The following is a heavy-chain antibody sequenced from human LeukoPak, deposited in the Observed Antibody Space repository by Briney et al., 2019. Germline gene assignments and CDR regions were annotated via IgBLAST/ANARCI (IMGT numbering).Heavy chain of an antibody. CDR3: ARGPYDFWSGYTDY. J-gene: IGHJ4*02. V-gene: IGHV1-2*02. CDR2: INPNSGGT. Sequence: ASVKVSRKASGYTFTGYYMHWVRQAPRQGLEWMGWINPNSGGTNYAQKFQGRVTMTRDTSISTAYMELSRLRSDETAVYYCARGPYDFWSGYTDYWGQGTLVTVSS. D-gene: IGHD3-3*01. CDR1: GYTFTGYY.